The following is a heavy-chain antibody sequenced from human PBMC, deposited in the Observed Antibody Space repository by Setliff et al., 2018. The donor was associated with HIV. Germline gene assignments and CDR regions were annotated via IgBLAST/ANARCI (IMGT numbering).Heavy chain of an antibody. CDR3: TRDLNLPGGEDFDF. CDR2: IGSDNGGI. V-gene: IGHV3-21*06. J-gene: IGHJ3*01. D-gene: IGHD2-2*01. CDR1: GFTLSTYA. Sequence: GGSLRLSCEASGFTLSTYAMTWVRQAPGRGLEWVSVIGSDNGGIQYADSVKGRFTISRDNSKNILYLQMNSLRAEDTAMYYCTRDLNLPGGEDFDFWGQGTMVTVS.